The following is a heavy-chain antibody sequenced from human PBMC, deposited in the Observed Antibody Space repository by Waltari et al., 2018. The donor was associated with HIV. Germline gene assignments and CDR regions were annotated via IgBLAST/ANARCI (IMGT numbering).Heavy chain of an antibody. D-gene: IGHD6-19*01. CDR2: INHSGST. CDR3: ARGRSDVASGWPNFDY. CDR1: GGSFSGYY. V-gene: IGHV4-34*01. Sequence: QVQLQQWGAGLLKPSETLSLTCAVYGGSFSGYYWSWIRQPPGKGLEWIGEINHSGSTNYNPALKSRVTISVDTSKNQFSLKLSSVTAADTAVYYCARGRSDVASGWPNFDYWGQGTLVTVSS. J-gene: IGHJ4*02.